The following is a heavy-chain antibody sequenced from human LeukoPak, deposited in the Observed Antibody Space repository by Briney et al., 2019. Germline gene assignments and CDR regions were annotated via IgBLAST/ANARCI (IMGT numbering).Heavy chain of an antibody. V-gene: IGHV3-9*01. Sequence: GGSLRLSCAASGFTFDDYAMHWVRQAPGKGLEWVSGISWNSGSIGYADSVKGRFTISRDNANNSLYLQMNSLRAEDTAVYYCTRGGGFSWFDPWGQGTLVTVSS. D-gene: IGHD3-16*01. J-gene: IGHJ5*02. CDR2: ISWNSGSI. CDR1: GFTFDDYA. CDR3: TRGGGFSWFDP.